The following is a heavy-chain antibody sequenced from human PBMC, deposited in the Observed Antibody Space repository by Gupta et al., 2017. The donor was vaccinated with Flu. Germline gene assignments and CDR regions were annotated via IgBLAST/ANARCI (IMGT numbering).Heavy chain of an antibody. D-gene: IGHD6-6*01. CDR3: AREARRGFVDY. CDR1: GFTFSSYE. V-gene: IGHV3-48*03. J-gene: IGHJ4*02. Sequence: EVQLVESGGGLVQPGGSLRLSCAASGFTFSSYEMNWVRQAPGKGLEWVSYISSSGSTIYYADSVKGRFTISRDNAKNSLYLQMNSLRAEDTAVYYCAREARRGFVDYWGQGTLVAVSS. CDR2: ISSSGSTI.